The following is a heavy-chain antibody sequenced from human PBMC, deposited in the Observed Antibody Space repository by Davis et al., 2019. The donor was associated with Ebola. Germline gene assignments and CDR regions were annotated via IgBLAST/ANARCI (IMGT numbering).Heavy chain of an antibody. D-gene: IGHD2-2*01. Sequence: ASVKVSCKASGYNFISYGISWVRQAPGQGLEWMGWISAYNGNTNYAQKLQGRVTMTTDTSTSTAYMELRSLRSEDTAVYYCARVAMQNGNWFDPWGQGTLVTVSS. CDR2: ISAYNGNT. J-gene: IGHJ5*02. V-gene: IGHV1-18*01. CDR3: ARVAMQNGNWFDP. CDR1: GYNFISYG.